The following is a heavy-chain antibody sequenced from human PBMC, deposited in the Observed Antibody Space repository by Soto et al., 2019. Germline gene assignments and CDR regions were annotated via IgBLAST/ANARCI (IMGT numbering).Heavy chain of an antibody. Sequence: SVKVSCKASGGTFSSYAISWVRQAPGQGLEWMGGIIPIFGTANYAQKFQGRVTITADESTSTAYMELSSLRSEDTAVYYCARALWYYDSSGYYYHAFDIWGQGTMVTVSS. CDR2: IIPIFGTA. J-gene: IGHJ3*02. D-gene: IGHD3-22*01. V-gene: IGHV1-69*13. CDR3: ARALWYYDSSGYYYHAFDI. CDR1: GGTFSSYA.